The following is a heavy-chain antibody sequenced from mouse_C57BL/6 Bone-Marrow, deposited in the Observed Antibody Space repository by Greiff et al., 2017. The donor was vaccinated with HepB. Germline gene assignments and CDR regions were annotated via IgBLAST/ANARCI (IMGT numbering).Heavy chain of an antibody. CDR2: INPNNGGT. V-gene: IGHV1-18*01. CDR1: GYTFTDYN. J-gene: IGHJ4*01. CDR3: ARRWLLRRGAMDY. Sequence: VQLQHSGPELVKPGASVKIPCKASGYTFTDYNMDWVKQSHGKSLEWIGDINPNNGGTIYNQKFKGKATLTVDKSSSTAYMELRSLTSEDTAVYYCARRWLLRRGAMDYWGQGTSVTVSS. D-gene: IGHD2-3*01.